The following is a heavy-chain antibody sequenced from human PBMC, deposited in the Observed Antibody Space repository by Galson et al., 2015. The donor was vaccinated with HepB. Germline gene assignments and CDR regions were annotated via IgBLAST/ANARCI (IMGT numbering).Heavy chain of an antibody. Sequence: SLRLSCAASGFTFSSYSMNWVRQAPGKGLEWVSSISSSSSYIYYADSVKGRFTISRDNAKNSLYLQMNSLRAEDTAVYYCASMRGMAAAAGLVDLFDSWGQGTLVTVSS. V-gene: IGHV3-21*01. CDR3: ASMRGMAAAAGLVDLFDS. CDR2: ISSSSSYI. CDR1: GFTFSSYS. J-gene: IGHJ5*01. D-gene: IGHD6-13*01.